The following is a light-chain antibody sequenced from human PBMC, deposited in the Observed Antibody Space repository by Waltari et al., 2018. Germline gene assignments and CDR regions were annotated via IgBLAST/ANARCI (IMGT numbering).Light chain of an antibody. CDR1: QSVTNY. V-gene: IGKV3-11*01. CDR3: QQRSNWPRT. Sequence: EIVLTQSPDTLSLSPGERATLSCRASQSVTNYLAWYQQKPGQAPRVLIYSASNRATGVPARFSGSGAGTDFTRTISSPEPEDFAVYYCQQRSNWPRTFGQGTKVEVK. CDR2: SAS. J-gene: IGKJ1*01.